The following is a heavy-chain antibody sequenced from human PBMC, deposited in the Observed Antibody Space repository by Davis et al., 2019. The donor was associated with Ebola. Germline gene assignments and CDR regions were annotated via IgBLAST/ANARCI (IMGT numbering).Heavy chain of an antibody. D-gene: IGHD3-3*01. Sequence: GGSLRLSCAASEFTFTTYVMHWVRQAPGKGLEWVAVISYDGDTSYYADSVKGRFTISRENSKNTLYLQMNSLRTEDTAVYYCTRGSVRFLEWLSQNAFDIWGQGTMVTVSS. J-gene: IGHJ3*02. CDR3: TRGSVRFLEWLSQNAFDI. CDR2: ISYDGDTS. CDR1: EFTFTTYV. V-gene: IGHV3-30-3*01.